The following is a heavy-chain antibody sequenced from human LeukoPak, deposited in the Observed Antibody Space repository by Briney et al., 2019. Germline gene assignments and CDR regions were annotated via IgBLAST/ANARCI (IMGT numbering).Heavy chain of an antibody. Sequence: ASETLSLTCTVSGGSISSHYWSWIRQPPGKGLEWIAYIYYSGSTNYNPSLKSRVTISVDSSKNQFSLKLSSVTAADTAVYYCARDPGSGYYGGWFDPWGQGTLVTVSS. CDR1: GGSISSHY. J-gene: IGHJ5*02. CDR2: IYYSGST. CDR3: ARDPGSGYYGGWFDP. V-gene: IGHV4-59*11. D-gene: IGHD3-22*01.